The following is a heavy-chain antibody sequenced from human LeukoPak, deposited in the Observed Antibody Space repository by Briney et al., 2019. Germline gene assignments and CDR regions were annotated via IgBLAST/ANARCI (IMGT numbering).Heavy chain of an antibody. CDR1: GFTFSSYA. CDR3: AKDLNPVTMIVVVLFDY. Sequence: GGSLRLSCAASGFTFSSYAMSWVRQAPGKGLEWVSAISGSGGSTYYTDSVKGRFTISRDNSKNTLYLQINSLRAEDTAVYYCAKDLNPVTMIVVVLFDYWGQGTLVTVSS. J-gene: IGHJ4*02. D-gene: IGHD3-22*01. V-gene: IGHV3-23*01. CDR2: ISGSGGST.